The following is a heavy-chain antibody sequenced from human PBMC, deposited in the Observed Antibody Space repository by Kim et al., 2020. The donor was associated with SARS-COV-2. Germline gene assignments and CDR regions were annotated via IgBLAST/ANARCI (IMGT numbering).Heavy chain of an antibody. V-gene: IGHV3-7*01. Sequence: DSVKGRFTISRDNAKNALYLQMNSLRAEDTAVYYCASPIYDSSGDGAFDIWGQGTMVTVSS. D-gene: IGHD3-22*01. J-gene: IGHJ3*02. CDR3: ASPIYDSSGDGAFDI.